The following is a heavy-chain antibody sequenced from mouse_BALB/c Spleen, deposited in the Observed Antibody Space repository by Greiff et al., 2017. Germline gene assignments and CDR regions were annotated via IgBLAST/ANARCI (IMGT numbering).Heavy chain of an antibody. CDR2: ISYSGST. CDR1: GDSITSGY. Sequence: EVKVVESGPSLVKPSQTLSLTCSVTGDSITSGYWNWIRKFPGNKLEYMGYISYSGSTYYNPSLKSRISITRDTSKNQYYLQLNSVTTEDTATYYCARFTMITTGAMDYWGQGTSVTVSS. CDR3: ARFTMITTGAMDY. V-gene: IGHV3-8*02. J-gene: IGHJ4*01. D-gene: IGHD2-4*01.